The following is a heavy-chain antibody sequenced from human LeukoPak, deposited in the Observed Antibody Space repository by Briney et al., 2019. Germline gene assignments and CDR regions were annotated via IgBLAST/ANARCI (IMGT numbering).Heavy chain of an antibody. CDR1: GIVFSNTA. CDR3: GKDGGQYSSGPEFDP. CDR2: ISGGGERT. Sequence: SGGSLRLSCAASGIVFSNTAMNWDRQSPGRGLEWVSAISGGGERTFYADSVKGRFTISRDNSKNMVYLQMNSLRADDTAIYYCGKDGGQYSSGPEFDPRGQGALVTVSS. D-gene: IGHD6-19*01. V-gene: IGHV3-23*01. J-gene: IGHJ5*02.